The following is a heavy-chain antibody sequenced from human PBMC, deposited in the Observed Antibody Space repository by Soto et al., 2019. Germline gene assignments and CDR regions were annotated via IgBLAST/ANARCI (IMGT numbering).Heavy chain of an antibody. CDR2: VSLTGDRT. CDR3: ARGGGYCTPTSCAIDS. D-gene: IGHD2-8*01. J-gene: IGHJ4*02. CDR1: RFSFSSYE. Sequence: EVQLLESGGGLVQPGGSLRLPCVASRFSFSSYEMSWVRQAAGKGLEWVSRVSLTGDRTNYAGSVKGRFTVSRDNFKNTLYLEMDSLRPEDTAIYYCARGGGYCTPTSCAIDSWGRGTPVTVSS. V-gene: IGHV3-23*01.